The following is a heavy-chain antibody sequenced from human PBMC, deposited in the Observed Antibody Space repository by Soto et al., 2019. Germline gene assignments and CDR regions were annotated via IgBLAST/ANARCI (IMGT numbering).Heavy chain of an antibody. CDR1: RFTFSNFG. J-gene: IGHJ6*03. Sequence: QVQLVESGGGVVQPGRSLRLSCTASRFTFSNFGMFWVRQAPGKGLEWVAVISDDGSNKYYADSVKGRFTISRDNSKDTLYLQMNTLRTDDAAVYYWVKDRTNDVSYHDMDVWGKGTTVTVSS. CDR2: ISDDGSNK. CDR3: VKDRTNDVSYHDMDV. D-gene: IGHD2-8*01. V-gene: IGHV3-30*18.